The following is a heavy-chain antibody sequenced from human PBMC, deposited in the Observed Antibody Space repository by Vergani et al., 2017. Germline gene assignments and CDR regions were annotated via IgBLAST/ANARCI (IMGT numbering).Heavy chain of an antibody. CDR2: IYYSGST. CDR3: ARVRFLEWLQNIDAFDI. Sequence: QVQLQESGPGLVKPSQTLSLTCTVSGGSISSGGYYWSWIRQHPGKGLEWIGYIYYSGSTYYNPSLKSRVTISVDTSKNQFSLKLSSVTAADTAVYYCARVRFLEWLQNIDAFDIWGQGKMVTVSS. V-gene: IGHV4-31*03. J-gene: IGHJ3*02. D-gene: IGHD3-3*01. CDR1: GGSISSGGYY.